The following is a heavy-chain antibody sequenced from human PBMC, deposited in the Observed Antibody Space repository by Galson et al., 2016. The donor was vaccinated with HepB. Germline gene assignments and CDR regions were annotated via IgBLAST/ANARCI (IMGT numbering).Heavy chain of an antibody. V-gene: IGHV3-23*01. CDR3: AILGMYYRDTSDYFTEDF. D-gene: IGHD3-22*01. Sequence: SLRLSCAASGFTSSNYDMSWVRQAPGKGLQWVSVVRASGNGGSTHYADSVKGRFTISSDTSKNTLYLQLNSLRAEDTAVYYCAILGMYYRDTSDYFTEDFWGQGTLVTVSS. CDR2: VRASGNGGST. J-gene: IGHJ4*02. CDR1: GFTSSNYD.